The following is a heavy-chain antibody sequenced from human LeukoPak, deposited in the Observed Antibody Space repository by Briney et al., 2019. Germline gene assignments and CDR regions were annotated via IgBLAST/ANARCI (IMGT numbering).Heavy chain of an antibody. CDR3: AKDRRAATPLSALDY. J-gene: IGHJ4*02. CDR2: ISGSGGST. D-gene: IGHD6-25*01. CDR1: GFTFSSYA. Sequence: PGGSLGLSCAASGFTFSSYAMSWVRQAPGKGLEWVSAISGSGGSTYYADSVKGRFTISRDNSKNTLYLQMNSLRAEDTAVYYCAKDRRAATPLSALDYWGQGTLVTVSS. V-gene: IGHV3-23*01.